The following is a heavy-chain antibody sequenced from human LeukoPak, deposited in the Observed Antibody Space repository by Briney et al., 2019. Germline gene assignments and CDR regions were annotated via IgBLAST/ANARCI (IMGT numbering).Heavy chain of an antibody. CDR3: GRDPNGNYMGAFDF. J-gene: IGHJ3*01. Sequence: GGSLRLSCTASGFTFSNYALTWVRQAPGKGLEWVSSIGGSGVDTRYADSVRGRLTISRDNSRNTLYLTMDSLRAEDTAVYFCGRDPNGNYMGAFDFWGQGTRVTVSS. CDR2: IGGSGVDT. CDR1: GFTFSNYA. V-gene: IGHV3-23*01. D-gene: IGHD4-17*01.